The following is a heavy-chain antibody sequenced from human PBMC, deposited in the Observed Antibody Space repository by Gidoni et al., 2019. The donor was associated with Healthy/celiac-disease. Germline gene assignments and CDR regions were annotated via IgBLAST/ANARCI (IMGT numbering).Heavy chain of an antibody. V-gene: IGHV3-33*01. D-gene: IGHD6-19*01. CDR3: ARDALLLAVAGLPDY. CDR2: VWINGRNE. J-gene: IGHJ4*02. CDR1: GSAVSSYG. Sequence: QVKRVELGGGVGKPGRSLRAALAASGSAVSSYGMHWVRQGPGNGPEWVAVVWINGRNEYYADSVKGRFTISRDNAKNTLYLQMNMRSLEYKAVYYCARDALLLAVAGLPDYWGQGTLVTVSS.